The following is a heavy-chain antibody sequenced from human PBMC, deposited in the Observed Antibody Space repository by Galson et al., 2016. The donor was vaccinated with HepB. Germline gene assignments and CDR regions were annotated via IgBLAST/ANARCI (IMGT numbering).Heavy chain of an antibody. V-gene: IGHV4-61*01. CDR2: IYYTGTT. CDR3: ARVPIGVSASYSDL. Sequence: SETLSLTCSVSGGSVSSGSHYWSWIRQPPGQGLRWIGFIYYTGTTNYNPSLESRVTFSVDTSKNQFSLNLSSVTAADTALYYCARVPIGVSASYSDLWGQGTLVTVSS. D-gene: IGHD5/OR15-5a*01. CDR1: GGSVSSGSHY. J-gene: IGHJ5*02.